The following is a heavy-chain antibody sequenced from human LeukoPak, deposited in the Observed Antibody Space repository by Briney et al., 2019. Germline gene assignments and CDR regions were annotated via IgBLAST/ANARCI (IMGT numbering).Heavy chain of an antibody. CDR1: GFTFSSYA. CDR2: ISGSGGST. Sequence: QTGGSLRLSCAASGFTFSSYAMSWVRQAPGKGLEWVSGISGSGGSTDYADSVKGRFTISRDNSKNTLYLQMNSLRADDTAVYYCAKDYGDGRYDFDYWGQGTLVTVSS. D-gene: IGHD4-17*01. CDR3: AKDYGDGRYDFDY. J-gene: IGHJ4*02. V-gene: IGHV3-23*01.